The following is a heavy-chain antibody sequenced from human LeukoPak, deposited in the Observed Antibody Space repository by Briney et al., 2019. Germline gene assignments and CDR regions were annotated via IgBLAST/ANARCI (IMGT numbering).Heavy chain of an antibody. V-gene: IGHV1-46*01. CDR3: ARDLNRITFGGVIVRTSFDY. D-gene: IGHD3-16*02. CDR1: GYTFTGYY. Sequence: ASVKVSFKASGYTFTGYYMHWVRQAPGQGLEWMGWINPNSGGSTSYAQKFQGRVTMTRDTSTSTVYMELSSLRSEDTAVYYCARDLNRITFGGVIVRTSFDYWGQGTLVTVSS. J-gene: IGHJ4*02. CDR2: INPNSGGST.